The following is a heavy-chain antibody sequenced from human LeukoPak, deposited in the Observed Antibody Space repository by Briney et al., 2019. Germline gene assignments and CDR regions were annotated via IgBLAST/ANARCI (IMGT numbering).Heavy chain of an antibody. D-gene: IGHD2-15*01. J-gene: IGHJ4*02. V-gene: IGHV1-69*01. CDR3: ARSVSTGVVAATFDY. CDR2: IIPIFGTA. CDR1: GGTFSSYA. Sequence: SVKVSCMASGGTFSSYAISWVRQAPGQGLEWMGGIIPIFGTANYAQKFQGRVTITADESTSTAYMELSSLRSEDTAVYYCARSVSTGVVAATFDYWGQGTLVTVSS.